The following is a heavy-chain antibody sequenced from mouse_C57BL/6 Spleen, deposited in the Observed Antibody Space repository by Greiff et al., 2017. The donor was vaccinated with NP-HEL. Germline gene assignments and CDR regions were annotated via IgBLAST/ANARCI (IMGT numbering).Heavy chain of an antibody. CDR2: INPNNGGT. J-gene: IGHJ1*03. CDR1: GYTFTDYY. D-gene: IGHD1-1*01. CDR3: ARGIITTVGYFDV. Sequence: EVQLQQSGPELVKPGASVKISCKASGYTFTDYYMNWVKQSHGKSLEWIGDINPNNGGTSYNQKFKGKATLTVDKSSSTAYMELRSLTSEDSAVYYCARGIITTVGYFDVWGTGTTVTVSS. V-gene: IGHV1-26*01.